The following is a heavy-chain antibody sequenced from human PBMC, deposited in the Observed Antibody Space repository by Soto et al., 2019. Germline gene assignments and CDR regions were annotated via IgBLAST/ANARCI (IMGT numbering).Heavy chain of an antibody. CDR3: ARGDDAYNLKSKVFDY. J-gene: IGHJ4*02. D-gene: IGHD1-1*01. CDR2: LSYDGNNK. CDR1: GFTFSSYS. V-gene: IGHV3-30-3*01. Sequence: QVQLVESGGDVVQPGRSLRLSCAASGFTFSSYSMSWVRQSPGKGLEWVAILSYDGNNKNYADSVKCRFTISRDNSKNTLYLQMSSLRPEDTAVYYCARGDDAYNLKSKVFDYWGQGTLVTVSS.